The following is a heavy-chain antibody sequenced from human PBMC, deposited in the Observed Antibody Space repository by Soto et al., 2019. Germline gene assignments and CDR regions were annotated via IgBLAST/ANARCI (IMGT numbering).Heavy chain of an antibody. Sequence: SQTLSLTCAISGDSVSSNSAAWNWIRQSPSRGLEWLGRTYYRSKWYNDYAVSVKSRITINSDTSKNQFSLQLNSVTPGDTAVYYCARSGYDVAYCGGDCWTALDFWGQGTLVTVSS. V-gene: IGHV6-1*01. J-gene: IGHJ4*02. D-gene: IGHD2-21*01. CDR2: TYYRSKWYN. CDR3: ARSGYDVAYCGGDCWTALDF. CDR1: GDSVSSNSAA.